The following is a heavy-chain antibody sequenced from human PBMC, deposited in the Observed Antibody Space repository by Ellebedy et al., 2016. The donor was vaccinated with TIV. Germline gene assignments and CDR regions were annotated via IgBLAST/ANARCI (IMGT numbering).Heavy chain of an antibody. CDR1: GFTFSSYS. CDR2: ISSSSSTI. J-gene: IGHJ4*02. Sequence: PGGSLRLSCAASGFTFSSYSMNWVRQAPGKGLEWVSYISSSSSTIYYADSVKGRFTISRDNAKNSLYLQMNSLRDEDTAVYYCARVRSYYYDSSGYFYWGQGTLVTVSS. V-gene: IGHV3-48*02. D-gene: IGHD3-22*01. CDR3: ARVRSYYYDSSGYFY.